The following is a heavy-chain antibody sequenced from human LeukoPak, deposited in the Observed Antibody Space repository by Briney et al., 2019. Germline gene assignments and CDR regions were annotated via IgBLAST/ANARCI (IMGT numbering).Heavy chain of an antibody. CDR3: AKDPDSGDY. V-gene: IGHV3-30*02. CDR1: GFTFSNYG. Sequence: GGSLRLSCATSGFTFSNYGMHWVRQAPGKGLEWVAFVRYDGSSQYYADSVKGRFTISRDNSENKVYVQMSSLRAEDTAVYYCAKDPDSGDYWGQGTLVTVSA. CDR2: VRYDGSSQ. J-gene: IGHJ4*02. D-gene: IGHD2-21*01.